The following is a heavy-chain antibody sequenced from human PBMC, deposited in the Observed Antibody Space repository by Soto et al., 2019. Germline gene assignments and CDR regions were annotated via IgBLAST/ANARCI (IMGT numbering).Heavy chain of an antibody. D-gene: IGHD1-1*01. V-gene: IGHV3-11*01. CDR1: GFTFSDYY. CDR3: ARTTWELGVRFDY. Sequence: ESGGGLIRPGGSLRLSCPASGFTFSDYYMTWIRRAPGKGLECLSYIGGSGTTVHYADSVKGRFTISRDNAKNSLFLQMDGLRAEDTAVYYCARTTWELGVRFDYWGQGAQVTVSS. CDR2: IGGSGTTV. J-gene: IGHJ4*02.